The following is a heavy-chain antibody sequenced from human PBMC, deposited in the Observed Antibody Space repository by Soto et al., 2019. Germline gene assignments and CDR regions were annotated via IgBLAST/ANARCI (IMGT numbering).Heavy chain of an antibody. V-gene: IGHV1-2*04. CDR2: INPNSGGT. CDR3: AASIAGTTGYYCMDV. J-gene: IGHJ6*02. CDR1: GYTFTGYY. D-gene: IGHD1-7*01. Sequence: ASVKVSCKASGYTFTGYYMHWVRQSPEQELEWMGWINPNSGGTNYAQKFQGWVTMTRDTSISTAYMELSRLRSDDTAVYYCAASIAGTTGYYCMDVWDQGTTVTVYS.